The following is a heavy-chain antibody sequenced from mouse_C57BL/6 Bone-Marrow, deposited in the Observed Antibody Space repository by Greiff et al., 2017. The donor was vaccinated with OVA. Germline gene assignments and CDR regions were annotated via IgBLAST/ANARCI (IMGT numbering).Heavy chain of an antibody. CDR1: EYEFPSHD. D-gene: IGHD2-4*01. CDR2: INNDGGST. Sequence: EVKVVESGGGLVQPGESLKLSCESNEYEFPSHDMSWVRKTPEKRLELVAAINNDGGSTYYPDTMERRLIISRDNTKKTLYLQMSSLRSEDTALYYCARLSMITTKDWYFDVWGTGTTVTVSS. V-gene: IGHV5-2*01. CDR3: ARLSMITTKDWYFDV. J-gene: IGHJ1*03.